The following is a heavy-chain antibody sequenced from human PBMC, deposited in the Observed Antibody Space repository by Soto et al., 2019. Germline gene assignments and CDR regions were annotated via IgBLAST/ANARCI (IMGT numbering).Heavy chain of an antibody. Sequence: ASVKVSCKASGYTFTSYYMHWVRQAPGQGHEWMGIINPSGGSTSYAQKFQGRVTMTRDTSTSTVYMELSSLRSEDTAVYYCAREESTLIVVVPAAICGMDVWGQGTTFTLSS. CDR3: AREESTLIVVVPAAICGMDV. J-gene: IGHJ6*02. CDR2: INPSGGST. V-gene: IGHV1-46*01. D-gene: IGHD2-2*01. CDR1: GYTFTSYY.